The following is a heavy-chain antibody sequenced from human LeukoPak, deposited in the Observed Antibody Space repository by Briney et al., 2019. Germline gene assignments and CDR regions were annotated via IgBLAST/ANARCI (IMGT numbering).Heavy chain of an antibody. CDR2: IYYNGNA. Sequence: SETLSLTCAVSGGSISGYFWTWVRQPPRKGLEWIAYIYYNGNANYNPSLRSRVTISVDTSKNQFSLKLSSLTAADTAVYYCARLGPLGVGYSFNYWGQGTLVTVSS. D-gene: IGHD2-15*01. CDR3: ARLGPLGVGYSFNY. J-gene: IGHJ4*02. CDR1: GGSISGYF. V-gene: IGHV4-59*12.